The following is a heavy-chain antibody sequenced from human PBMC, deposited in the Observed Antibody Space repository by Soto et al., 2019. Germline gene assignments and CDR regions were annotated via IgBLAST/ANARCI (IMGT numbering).Heavy chain of an antibody. CDR1: GFTFSSYS. J-gene: IGHJ4*02. V-gene: IGHV3-21*01. D-gene: IGHD2-2*01. Sequence: GGSLRLSCAASGFTFSSYSMNWVRQAPGKGLEWVSSISSSSSYIYYADSVKGRFTISRDNAKNSLYLQMNSLRAEDTVGFYCARGGVQRYQLPMDFDYWGQGTLVTVSS. CDR2: ISSSSSYI. CDR3: ARGGVQRYQLPMDFDY.